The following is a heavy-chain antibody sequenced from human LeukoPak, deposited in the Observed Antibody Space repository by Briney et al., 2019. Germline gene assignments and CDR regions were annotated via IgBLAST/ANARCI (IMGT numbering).Heavy chain of an antibody. J-gene: IGHJ6*02. Sequence: KPGRSLRLSCAASGFTFSDYYMSWLRQAPGKGLEWVSYISSSSSYTNYADPVKGRFTISRDNAKNSMYLQMNSLRAEDTAVYYCASTRGYSSSWYGMDVWGQGTTVTVSS. D-gene: IGHD6-13*01. CDR2: ISSSSSYT. V-gene: IGHV3-11*03. CDR1: GFTFSDYY. CDR3: ASTRGYSSSWYGMDV.